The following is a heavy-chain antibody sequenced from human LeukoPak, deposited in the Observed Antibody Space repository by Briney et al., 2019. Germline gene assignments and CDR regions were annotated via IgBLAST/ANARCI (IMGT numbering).Heavy chain of an antibody. D-gene: IGHD5-18*01. V-gene: IGHV1-46*01. CDR1: GYTFTSYY. CDR2: INPSGGST. J-gene: IGHJ4*02. CDR3: ARGIRGTAMVKYYFDY. Sequence: GASVKVSCKAFGYTFTSYYMHWVRQAPGQGLEWMGIINPSGGSTSYAQKFQGRVTMTRDTSTSTVYMELSSLRSEDTAVYYCARGIRGTAMVKYYFDYWGQGTLVTVSS.